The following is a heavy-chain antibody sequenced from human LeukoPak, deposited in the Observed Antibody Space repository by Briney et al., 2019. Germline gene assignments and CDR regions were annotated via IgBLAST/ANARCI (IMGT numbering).Heavy chain of an antibody. CDR2: INPSDGTT. CDR3: ARDLTNGGAFDI. J-gene: IGHJ3*02. D-gene: IGHD1-1*01. CDR1: GYTFTDYY. V-gene: IGHV1-46*01. Sequence: GASVKVSCKASGYTFTDYYIHWVRQAPGQGLEWMGVINPSDGTTSYAQKFQGRVTMTRDTSTSTVYMELSSLRSEDTAVYYCARDLTNGGAFDIWGQGTMVTVSS.